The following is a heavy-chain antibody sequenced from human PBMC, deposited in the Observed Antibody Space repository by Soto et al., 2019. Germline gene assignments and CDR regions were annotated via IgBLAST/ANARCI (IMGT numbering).Heavy chain of an antibody. D-gene: IGHD6-25*01. CDR3: ARGSSGWDD. V-gene: IGHV4-4*07. CDR2: IYSGGRN. J-gene: IGHJ4*02. CDR1: GGSISSFY. Sequence: QVQLQESGPGLVKPSETLSLTCTVSGGSISSFYWGWIRQPAGKGLEWIGRIYSGGRNNYNPSLKTRVTMPVAPPKHQFPLTLSSVTAAETAMYYCARGSSGWDDWGQGTLVTVSS.